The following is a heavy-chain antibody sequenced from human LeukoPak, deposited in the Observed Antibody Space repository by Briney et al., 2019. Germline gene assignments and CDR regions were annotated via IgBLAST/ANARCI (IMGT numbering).Heavy chain of an antibody. Sequence: PGGSLRLSCAASGFTFSDYTMHWVRQAPGKGLEWVAVISYDGSQKYYADSVTGRFTISRDNSKNTLYLQMNSLRAEDTAVYYCARGDRGYSGYGRIDYWGQGTLVTVSS. CDR1: GFTFSDYT. D-gene: IGHD5-12*01. CDR2: ISYDGSQK. CDR3: ARGDRGYSGYGRIDY. J-gene: IGHJ4*02. V-gene: IGHV3-30*04.